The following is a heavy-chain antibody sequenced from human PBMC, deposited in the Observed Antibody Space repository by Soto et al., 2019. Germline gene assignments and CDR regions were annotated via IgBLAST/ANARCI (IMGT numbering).Heavy chain of an antibody. J-gene: IGHJ4*02. V-gene: IGHV3-7*03. Sequence: PGGSLRLSCAASGFTFSSYWMSWVRQAPGKGLEWVANIKQDGSEKYYADSVKGRFTISRDNSKNTLYLQMNSLRAEDTAVYYCAKGLKGSSSWSPHFDYWGQGTLVTVS. D-gene: IGHD6-13*01. CDR3: AKGLKGSSSWSPHFDY. CDR2: IKQDGSEK. CDR1: GFTFSSYW.